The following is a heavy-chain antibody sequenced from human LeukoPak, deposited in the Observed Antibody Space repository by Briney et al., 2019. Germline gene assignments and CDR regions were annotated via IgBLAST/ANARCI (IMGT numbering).Heavy chain of an antibody. CDR3: ARGFCTSTSCYGSY. CDR1: GFTFRSYT. Sequence: GGSLRLSCAASGFTFRSYTMNWVRQAPGKGLEWVSSISSSSSSIYYADSVKGRITISRDNAKKSLYLQMHSLRAEDTAMYYCARGFCTSTSCYGSYWGQGTLVTVFS. V-gene: IGHV3-21*01. D-gene: IGHD2-2*01. CDR2: ISSSSSSI. J-gene: IGHJ4*02.